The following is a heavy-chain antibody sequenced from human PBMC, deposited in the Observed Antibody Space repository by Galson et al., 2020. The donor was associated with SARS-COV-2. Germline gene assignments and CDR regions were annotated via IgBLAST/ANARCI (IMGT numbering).Heavy chain of an antibody. CDR1: GYTLTELS. V-gene: IGHV1-24*01. D-gene: IGHD2-21*01. CDR3: ATAPAIFREIWFDP. CDR2: FDPEDGET. J-gene: IGHJ5*02. Sequence: ASVKVSCKVSGYTLTELSMHWVRQAPGKGLEWMGGFDPEDGETIYAQKFQGRVTMTEDTSTDTAYMELSSLRSEDTAVYYCATAPAIFREIWFDPWGQGTLVTVSS.